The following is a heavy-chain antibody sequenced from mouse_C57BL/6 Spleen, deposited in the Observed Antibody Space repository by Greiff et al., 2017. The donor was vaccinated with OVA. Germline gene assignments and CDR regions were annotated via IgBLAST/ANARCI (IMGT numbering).Heavy chain of an antibody. CDR1: GFTFSSYT. CDR2: ISGGGGNT. Sequence: DVMLVESGGGLVKPGGSLKLSCAASGFTFSSYTMSWVRQTPEKRLEWVATISGGGGNTYYPDSVKGRFTISRDNAKNTLYLQMSSLRSEDTALYYCARHDITPYYFDYWGQGTTLTVSS. J-gene: IGHJ2*01. D-gene: IGHD1-1*01. CDR3: ARHDITPYYFDY. V-gene: IGHV5-9*01.